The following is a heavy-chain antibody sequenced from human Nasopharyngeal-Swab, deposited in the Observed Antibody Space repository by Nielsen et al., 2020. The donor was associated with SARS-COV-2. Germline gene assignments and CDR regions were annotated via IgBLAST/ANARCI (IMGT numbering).Heavy chain of an antibody. CDR2: ISSSSSTI. J-gene: IGHJ6*02. D-gene: IGHD6-13*01. CDR1: GFTFSSYS. V-gene: IGHV3-48*02. CDR3: ARLDGYSSSWYPLDV. Sequence: ETLSLTCAASGFTFSSYSMNWVRQAPGKGLEWVSYISSSSSTIYYADSVKGRFTISRDNAKNSLYLQMNSLRDEDTAVYYCARLDGYSSSWYPLDVWGQGTTVTVSS.